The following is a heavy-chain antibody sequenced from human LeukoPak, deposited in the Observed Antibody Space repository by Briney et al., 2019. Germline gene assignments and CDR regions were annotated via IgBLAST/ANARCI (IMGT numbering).Heavy chain of an antibody. CDR3: ASGSGSYRTPYYYMDV. CDR1: GFTFNSYS. Sequence: GGSLRLSCAGSGFTFNSYSMSWVRQAPGKGLEWVSSINSGGDRTYYADSVKGRFTISRDNSKNTLFLQMNSLRAEDTAVYYCASGSGSYRTPYYYMDVWGKGTTVTVSS. D-gene: IGHD3-10*01. CDR2: INSGGDRT. V-gene: IGHV3-23*01. J-gene: IGHJ6*03.